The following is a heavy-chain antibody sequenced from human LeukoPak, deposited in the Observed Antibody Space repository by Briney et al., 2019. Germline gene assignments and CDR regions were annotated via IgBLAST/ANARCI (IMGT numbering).Heavy chain of an antibody. V-gene: IGHV1-2*02. D-gene: IGHD6-19*01. J-gene: IGHJ4*02. CDR3: ASEQWLVGGLDY. CDR2: INPNSGGT. Sequence: ASVKVSCKASGYTFIDYYMHWVRQAPGQGLEWIGWINPNSGGTNYAQKFQGRVTMTRDTSISTAYMELSRLRSDDTAVYYCASEQWLVGGLDYWGQGTLVTVSS. CDR1: GYTFIDYY.